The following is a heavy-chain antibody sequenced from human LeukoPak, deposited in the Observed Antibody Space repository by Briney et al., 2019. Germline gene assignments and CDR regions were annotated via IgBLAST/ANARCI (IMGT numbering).Heavy chain of an antibody. Sequence: GGSLRLPCAASGFTFSSYSMNWVRQAPGKGLEWVSYISSSSSTIYYADSVKGRFTISRDNAKNSLYLQMNSLRAEDTAVYYCARGWSQYAMYFDYWGQGTLVTVSS. J-gene: IGHJ4*02. CDR2: ISSSSSTI. CDR3: ARGWSQYAMYFDY. CDR1: GFTFSSYS. V-gene: IGHV3-48*01. D-gene: IGHD2-8*01.